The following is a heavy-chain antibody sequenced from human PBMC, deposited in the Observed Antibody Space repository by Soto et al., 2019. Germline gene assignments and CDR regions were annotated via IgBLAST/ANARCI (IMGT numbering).Heavy chain of an antibody. CDR3: ARDYYYDSRGYPGAYYYGMDV. Sequence: SETLSLTCTVSGGSFSSYYWIWIRQPPGKGLEWIGHIYYSGRTNYNPSLKSRVTISGDTSKNQLSLKLSSVTAADTAVYYCARDYYYDSRGYPGAYYYGMDVWGQGTTVTVS. J-gene: IGHJ6*02. CDR2: IYYSGRT. D-gene: IGHD3-22*01. CDR1: GGSFSSYY. V-gene: IGHV4-59*01.